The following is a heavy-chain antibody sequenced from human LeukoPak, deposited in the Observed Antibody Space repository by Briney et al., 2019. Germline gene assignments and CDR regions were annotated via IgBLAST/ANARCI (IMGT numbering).Heavy chain of an antibody. CDR2: INYIGST. V-gene: IGHV4-39*01. CDR1: GDSISRSSYW. CDR3: ARVGIYCSSTNCFLANFDY. Sequence: SETLSLTCDVPGDSISRSSYWWGWVRQPPGKGLDWIGTINYIGSTYYNPSLKSRVTISIDTPNNQFSLKLSPVTAADTATYYCARVGIYCSSTNCFLANFDYWGQGTLVTVSS. D-gene: IGHD2-2*01. J-gene: IGHJ4*02.